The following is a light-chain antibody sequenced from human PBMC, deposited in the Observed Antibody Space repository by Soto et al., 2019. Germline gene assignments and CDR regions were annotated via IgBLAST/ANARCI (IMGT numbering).Light chain of an antibody. J-gene: IGLJ1*01. Sequence: QSALTQPPSASGTPGQGVTISCSGSTSNIGSNYVYWYQQLPGTAPKLLIYRNNQRPSGVPDRFSGSKSGTSASLAISGLRSDDEADYYCSLYTSENAYVFGTGTKVTVL. V-gene: IGLV1-47*01. CDR2: RNN. CDR3: SLYTSENAYV. CDR1: TSNIGSNY.